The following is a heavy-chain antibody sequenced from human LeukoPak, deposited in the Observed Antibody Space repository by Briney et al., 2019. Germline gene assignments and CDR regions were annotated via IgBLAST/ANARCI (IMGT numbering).Heavy chain of an antibody. V-gene: IGHV3-30*18. J-gene: IGHJ4*02. CDR2: ISYDGSNK. CDR1: GFTFSSYG. Sequence: GGSLRLSCAASGFTFSSYGMHWVRQAPGKGLEWVAVISYDGSNKYYADSVKDRFTISRDNSKNTLYLQMNSLRAEDTAVYYCAKDNVPYYYGSGVDYWGQGTLVTVSS. D-gene: IGHD3-10*01. CDR3: AKDNVPYYYGSGVDY.